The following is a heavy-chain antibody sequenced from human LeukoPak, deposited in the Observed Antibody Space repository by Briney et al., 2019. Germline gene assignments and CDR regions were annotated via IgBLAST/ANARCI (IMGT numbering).Heavy chain of an antibody. CDR1: GFTLADYI. Sequence: PGGSLRLSSTASGFTLADYIMNWVPPGPGEGLGRGGFIRSKAYGGTTEYAASVKGRFIISRDDSKSIAYLQMNSLKSEDTAVYYCSRESTNAFDIWGQGTMVTVSS. CDR3: SRESTNAFDI. CDR2: IRSKAYGGTT. V-gene: IGHV3-49*04. J-gene: IGHJ3*02.